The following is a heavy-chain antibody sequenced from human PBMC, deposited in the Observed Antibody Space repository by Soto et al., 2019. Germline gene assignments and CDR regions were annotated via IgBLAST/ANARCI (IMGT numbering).Heavy chain of an antibody. CDR3: ARKCITGTTCPYDY. D-gene: IGHD1-7*01. V-gene: IGHV1-2*04. J-gene: IGHJ4*02. CDR1: GYTFTGYY. CDR2: INPNSGGT. Sequence: QVPLVQSGAEVKKPGASVKVSCKASGYTFTGYYMHWVRQAPGQGLEWMGWINPNSGGTNYAQKFQGWVTMTRDTSISTAYMELSRLRSDDTAVYYCARKCITGTTCPYDYWGQGTLVTVSS.